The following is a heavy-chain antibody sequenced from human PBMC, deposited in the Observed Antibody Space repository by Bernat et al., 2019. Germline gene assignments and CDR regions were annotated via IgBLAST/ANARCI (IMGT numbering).Heavy chain of an antibody. CDR3: ARDKGYCSGVGCYSFGALDI. D-gene: IGHD2-15*01. Sequence: QVQLVESGGGVVQPGRSLRLSCAASGFTFSSYGMHWVRQAPGEGLEWVAVIWYDATNKYYGECGKGRFTISRDNSKSTLYLQGNSLRAEDTAVYYCARDKGYCSGVGCYSFGALDIWGQGTMVTVSS. CDR2: IWYDATNK. V-gene: IGHV3-33*01. J-gene: IGHJ3*02. CDR1: GFTFSSYG.